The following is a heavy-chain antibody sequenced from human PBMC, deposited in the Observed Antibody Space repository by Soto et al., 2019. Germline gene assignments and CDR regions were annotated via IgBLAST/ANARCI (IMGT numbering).Heavy chain of an antibody. V-gene: IGHV5-51*01. CDR2: FYPGDSDT. J-gene: IGHJ5*02. CDR3: SRLALTYYDLRRWFDP. CDR1: GYSFTSYW. D-gene: IGHD3-3*01. Sequence: GESLKISCKSSGYSFTSYWIGWVRQMPGKGLEWMGIFYPGDSDTRYSPSFQGQVTISADKSISTAYLQRSSLKASDTAMYYCSRLALTYYDLRRWFDPWGQGTLVTLST.